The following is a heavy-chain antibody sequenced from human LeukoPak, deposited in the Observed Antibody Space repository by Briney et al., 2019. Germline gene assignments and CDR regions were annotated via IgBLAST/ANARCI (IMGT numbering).Heavy chain of an antibody. Sequence: GGSLRLSCAASGFTFSSHSMTWVRQAPGKGLEWVSSISTSSSYIYYADSVKGRFTISRDNAKNSLYLQMNSLRAEDTDVYYCARDSSGWATDVWGKGTTVTVSS. D-gene: IGHD6-19*01. V-gene: IGHV3-21*01. CDR3: ARDSSGWATDV. CDR2: ISTSSSYI. CDR1: GFTFSSHS. J-gene: IGHJ6*04.